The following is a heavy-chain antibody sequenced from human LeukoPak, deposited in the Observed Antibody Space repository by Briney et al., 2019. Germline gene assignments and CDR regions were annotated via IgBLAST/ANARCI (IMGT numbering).Heavy chain of an antibody. CDR1: GFTFSNSW. CDR2: LKSDGTT. D-gene: IGHD1-26*01. Sequence: GGSLRLSCAASGFTFSNSWMHWVRQTPGKGLVWVSCLKSDGTTTYADSVKGRFTISRDSAKNTLYLQMNSLRAEDTAVYYCARDGSHKFNYWGQGTLVTVSS. CDR3: ARDGSHKFNY. V-gene: IGHV3-74*01. J-gene: IGHJ4*02.